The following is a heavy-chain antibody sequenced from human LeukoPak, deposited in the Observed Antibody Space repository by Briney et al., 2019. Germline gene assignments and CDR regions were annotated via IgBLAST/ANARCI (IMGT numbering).Heavy chain of an antibody. CDR1: GFTFSSYA. CDR3: AKDVAYSGYDSLYFDY. J-gene: IGHJ4*02. Sequence: GGSLRLSCAASGFTFSSYAMSWVRQAPGKGLEWVSAISSSGGSTYYADSVKGRFTISRDNSKNTLSLQTNSLRAEDTAVYYCAKDVAYSGYDSLYFDYWGQGTLVTVSS. D-gene: IGHD5-12*01. V-gene: IGHV3-23*01. CDR2: ISSSGGST.